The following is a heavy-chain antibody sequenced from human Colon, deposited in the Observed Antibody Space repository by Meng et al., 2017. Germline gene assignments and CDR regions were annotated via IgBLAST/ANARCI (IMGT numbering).Heavy chain of an antibody. CDR1: GGSISRMDW. D-gene: IGHD3-22*01. V-gene: IGHV4-4*02. Sequence: QVRLLECGPGLVKPADASCLTWAVPGGSISRMDWWRWVRQPPGKWLGWIGETSHSGSTNDSTSVKSRVTISLDKSNNQLSLKLNSVTAADTAAYYCASSDYYRSDSWGQGTLVTVSS. J-gene: IGHJ4*02. CDR3: ASSDYYRSDS. CDR2: TSHSGST.